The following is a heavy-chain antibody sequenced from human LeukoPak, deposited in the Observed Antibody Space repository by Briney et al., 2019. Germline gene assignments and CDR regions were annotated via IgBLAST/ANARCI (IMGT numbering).Heavy chain of an antibody. CDR1: GGSISPYY. D-gene: IGHD6-19*01. J-gene: IGHJ4*02. V-gene: IGHV4-59*01. CDR3: ARGGLRVSSGWYGAIDY. CDR2: IYYSGST. Sequence: SETLSLTCTVSGGSISPYYWSWIRQPPGKGLEWIGYIYYSGSTNYNPSLKSRVTISVDTSKNQFSLKLSSVTAADTAVYYCARGGLRVSSGWYGAIDYWGQGTLVTVSS.